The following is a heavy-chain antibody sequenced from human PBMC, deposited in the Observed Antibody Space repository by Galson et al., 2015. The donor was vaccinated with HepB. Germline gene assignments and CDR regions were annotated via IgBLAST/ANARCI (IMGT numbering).Heavy chain of an antibody. CDR3: ARTYYFDSSGYYNRYFDY. V-gene: IGHV1-46*01. D-gene: IGHD3-22*01. CDR2: INPSSSST. Sequence: SVKVSCKASGSTFTNYYMHWVRQAPGQGLEWMGVINPSSSSTNYAQKFQGRVTMTRDTSTSTVYMELSSLRSEDTAIYYCARTYYFDSSGYYNRYFDYWGQGTLVTVSS. J-gene: IGHJ4*02. CDR1: GSTFTNYY.